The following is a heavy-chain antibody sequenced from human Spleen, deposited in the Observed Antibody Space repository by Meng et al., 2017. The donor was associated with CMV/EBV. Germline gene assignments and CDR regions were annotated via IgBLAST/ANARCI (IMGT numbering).Heavy chain of an antibody. J-gene: IGHJ4*01. Sequence: SETLSLTCTVSGGSISSSNYYWGWIRQPPGKGLEWVGSIYYSGSTYYKLSLKSRVTISVDTSKNQFSLKVSSVTAADTAVSYCARVYDFRDFDYWGHGTQVTVSS. V-gene: IGHV4-39*07. CDR1: GGSISSSNYY. CDR3: ARVYDFRDFDY. CDR2: IYYSGST. D-gene: IGHD3-3*01.